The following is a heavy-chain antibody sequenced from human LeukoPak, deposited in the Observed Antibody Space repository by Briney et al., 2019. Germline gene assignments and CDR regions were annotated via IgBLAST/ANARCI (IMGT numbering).Heavy chain of an antibody. J-gene: IGHJ6*03. D-gene: IGHD3-10*01. CDR1: GASIDGYY. CDR2: IHTSGTT. V-gene: IGHV4-4*07. Sequence: SETLSLPCTVSGASIDGYYGSWIRQPAGQSPEWIGRIHTSGTTNYNPAFKSRVIMSVDTSDKQFSLNVSSVTAADTAVYYCARMPPVRGVRNFYFYYYVDVWGRGTTVTVSS. CDR3: ARMPPVRGVRNFYFYYYVDV.